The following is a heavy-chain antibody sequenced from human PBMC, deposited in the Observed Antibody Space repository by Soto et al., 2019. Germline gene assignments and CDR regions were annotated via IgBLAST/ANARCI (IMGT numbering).Heavy chain of an antibody. CDR3: ARDGSTYYFDY. J-gene: IGHJ4*02. CDR2: IYSVGST. CDR1: GFTVSSNY. V-gene: IGHV3-66*01. Sequence: EVQLVESGGGLVQPGGSLRLSCAASGFTVSSNYMSWVRQAPGKGLEWVSVIYSVGSTYYADSVKGRFTISRDNSKNTLYLQMTSLRAEDTAVYYCARDGSTYYFDYWGQGTLVTVSS.